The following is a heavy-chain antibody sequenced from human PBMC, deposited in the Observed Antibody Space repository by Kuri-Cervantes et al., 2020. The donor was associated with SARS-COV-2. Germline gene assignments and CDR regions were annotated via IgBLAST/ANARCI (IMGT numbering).Heavy chain of an antibody. CDR2: ISGSGGST. V-gene: IGHV3-23*01. D-gene: IGHD6-19*01. J-gene: IGHJ2*01. Sequence: GESLKISCAASGFPFSSYEINWVRQAPGKGLEWVSAISGSGGSTYYADSVKGRFTISRDNSKNTLYLQMNSLRAEDTAVCYCAKDLTIAVAGFNWYFDLWGRGTLVTVSS. CDR3: AKDLTIAVAGFNWYFDL. CDR1: GFPFSSYE.